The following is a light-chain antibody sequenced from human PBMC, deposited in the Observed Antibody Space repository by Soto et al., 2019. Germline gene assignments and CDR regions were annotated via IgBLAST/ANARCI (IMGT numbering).Light chain of an antibody. CDR1: SSDVGGYKY. CDR3: SSYAGRNTWV. CDR2: EVS. Sequence: QSALTQPPSASGSPGQSVTISCTGTSSDVGGYKYVSWYQQHPGKAPKLMIFEVSRRPSGVPDRFSGSKSGNTASLTVSGVQAEDEADYYCSSYAGRNTWVFGGGTKLTVL. J-gene: IGLJ3*02. V-gene: IGLV2-8*01.